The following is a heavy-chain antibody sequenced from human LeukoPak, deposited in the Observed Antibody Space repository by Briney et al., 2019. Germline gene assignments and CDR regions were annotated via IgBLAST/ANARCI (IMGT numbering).Heavy chain of an antibody. J-gene: IGHJ6*03. Sequence: ASVKVSCKASGYTFTSYGISWVRQAPGQGLEWIGWISAYNGNTNYAQKLQGRVTMTTDTSTSTAYMELRSLRSDDTAVYYCARDTPQGTVTTPIMDVWGKGTTVTVSS. CDR2: ISAYNGNT. CDR3: ARDTPQGTVTTPIMDV. V-gene: IGHV1-18*01. D-gene: IGHD4-11*01. CDR1: GYTFTSYG.